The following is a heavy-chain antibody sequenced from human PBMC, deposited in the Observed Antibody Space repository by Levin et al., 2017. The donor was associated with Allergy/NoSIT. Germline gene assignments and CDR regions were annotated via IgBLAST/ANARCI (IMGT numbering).Heavy chain of an antibody. CDR2: ISYDGSNK. CDR1: GFTFSSYA. CDR3: ARDGRGDSSGWGYYYYYMDG. J-gene: IGHJ6*03. Sequence: PGGSLRLSCAASGFTFSSYAMHWVRQAPGKGLEWVAVISYDGSNKYYADSVKGRFTISRDNSKNTLYLQMNSLRAEDTAVYYCARDGRGDSSGWGYYYYYMDGWGKGTTVTVSS. D-gene: IGHD6-19*01. V-gene: IGHV3-30-3*01.